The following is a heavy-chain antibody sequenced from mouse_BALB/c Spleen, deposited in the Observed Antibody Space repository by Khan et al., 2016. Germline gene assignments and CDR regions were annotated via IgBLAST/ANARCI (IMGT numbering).Heavy chain of an antibody. CDR1: GFTFSNYG. J-gene: IGHJ3*01. CDR2: IGSGGSYT. V-gene: IGHV5-6*01. D-gene: IGHD1-1*01. Sequence: VELVESGGDLVKPGGSVKLSCAASGFTFSNYGMSWVRQTPDKRLEWVATIGSGGSYTYYPDSVKGRFTMSRDNAKNTLYLQLSSLKSDDTAMYYGGRILGWCYGSSYGFAYWGQGTLVTVSA. CDR3: GRILGWCYGSSYGFAY.